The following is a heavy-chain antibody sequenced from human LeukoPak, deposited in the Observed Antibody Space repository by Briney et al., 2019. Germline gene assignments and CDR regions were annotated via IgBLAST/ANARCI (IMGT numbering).Heavy chain of an antibody. CDR3: AKWDSFGYRYGYFDY. CDR1: GFTFSSYA. D-gene: IGHD5-18*01. Sequence: GGSLRLSCAASGFTFSSYAMSWVRQAPGKGLEWVSAISCSGGITYYADSVKGRFTISTDNSKNTLYLQMNSVRDEDTAVYYCAKWDSFGYRYGYFDYWGQGTLVTVSS. CDR2: ISCSGGIT. V-gene: IGHV3-23*01. J-gene: IGHJ4*02.